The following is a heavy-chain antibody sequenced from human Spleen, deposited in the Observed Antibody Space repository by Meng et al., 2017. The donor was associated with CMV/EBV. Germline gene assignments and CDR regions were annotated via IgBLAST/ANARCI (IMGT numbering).Heavy chain of an antibody. CDR1: GFTFDDYA. D-gene: IGHD3-22*01. CDR3: AKADKVVVIVSGFDY. Sequence: SLKISCAASGFTFDDYAMHWVRQAPGKGLEWVSGISWNSGSIGYADSVKGRFTISRDNAKNSLYLQMNSLRAEDTALYYCAKADKVVVIVSGFDYWGQGTLVTVSS. J-gene: IGHJ4*02. CDR2: ISWNSGSI. V-gene: IGHV3-9*01.